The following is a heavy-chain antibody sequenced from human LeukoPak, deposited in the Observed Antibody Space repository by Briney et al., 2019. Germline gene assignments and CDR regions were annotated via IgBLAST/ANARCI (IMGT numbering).Heavy chain of an antibody. Sequence: GSLRLSCAASGFTFSSYEMNWVRQAPGKGLEWVSYISSSGSTIYYADSVKGRFTISRDNAKNPLYLQMNSLRAEDTAVYYCAELGITMIGGVWGKGTTVTISS. J-gene: IGHJ6*04. CDR2: ISSSGSTI. D-gene: IGHD3-10*02. V-gene: IGHV3-48*03. CDR1: GFTFSSYE. CDR3: AELGITMIGGV.